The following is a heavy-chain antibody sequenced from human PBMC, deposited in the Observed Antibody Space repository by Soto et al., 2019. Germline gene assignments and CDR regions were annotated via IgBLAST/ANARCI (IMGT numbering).Heavy chain of an antibody. D-gene: IGHD3-22*01. Sequence: SVKVSCKASGFTFTSSAVQWVRQARGQRLEWIGWIVVGSGNTNYAQKFQERVTITRDMSTSTAYMELSSLRSEDTAVYYCAADPNYYDSSGYYAREYYYYGMDVWGQGTTVTDSS. CDR3: AADPNYYDSSGYYAREYYYYGMDV. CDR2: IVVGSGNT. CDR1: GFTFTSSA. V-gene: IGHV1-58*01. J-gene: IGHJ6*02.